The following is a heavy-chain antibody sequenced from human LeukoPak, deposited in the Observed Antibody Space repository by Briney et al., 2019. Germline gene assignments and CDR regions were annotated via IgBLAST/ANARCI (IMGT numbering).Heavy chain of an antibody. V-gene: IGHV1-69*04. CDR1: GGTFSSYA. Sequence: ASVKVSCKASGGTFSSYAISWVRQAPGQGLEWMGRVIPILGIANYAQKFQGRVTITADKSTSTAYMELSSLRTEDTALYYCAKGSNIQVTGAFDYWGQGTLVTVSS. CDR2: VIPILGIA. CDR3: AKGSNIQVTGAFDY. J-gene: IGHJ4*02. D-gene: IGHD3-9*01.